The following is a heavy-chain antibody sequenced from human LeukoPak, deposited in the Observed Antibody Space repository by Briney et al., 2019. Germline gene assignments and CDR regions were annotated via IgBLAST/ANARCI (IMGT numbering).Heavy chain of an antibody. CDR2: ICYSGST. Sequence: SETLSLTCTVSGGSISSYYWSWIRQPPGKGLEWIGYICYSGSTNYNPSLKSRVTISVDTSKNQFSLKLSSVTAADTAVYYCARQNTAMGDYWGQGTLVTVSS. CDR1: GGSISSYY. J-gene: IGHJ4*02. D-gene: IGHD5-18*01. CDR3: ARQNTAMGDY. V-gene: IGHV4-59*08.